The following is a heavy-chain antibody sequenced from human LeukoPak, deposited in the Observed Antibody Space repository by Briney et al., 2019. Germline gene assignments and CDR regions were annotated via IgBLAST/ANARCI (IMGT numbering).Heavy chain of an antibody. CDR3: ARGPYSYDSSGAFDI. D-gene: IGHD3-22*01. Sequence: SQTLSLTCTVSGDFISSGDYYGSWIRQPAGKGLEWIGRISSSGSTYYNPSLKSRVTISADTSKSHFSLKLSSVNDADTAVYFCARGPYSYDSSGAFDIWGQGTMVTVSS. CDR1: GDFISSGDYY. V-gene: IGHV4-61*02. J-gene: IGHJ3*02. CDR2: ISSSGST.